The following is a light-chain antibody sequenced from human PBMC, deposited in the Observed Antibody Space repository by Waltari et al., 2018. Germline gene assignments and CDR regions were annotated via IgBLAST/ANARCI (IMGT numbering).Light chain of an antibody. J-gene: IGKJ1*01. CDR1: QNVYTN. Sequence: EIVMTQSPATPSVSPGERTTLSCRASQNVYTNLAWYQQKPGQAPRLLIYGASTRATDIPARFSGSGSGTEFTLTISSLESEDFAIFYCQQYMNWPRTFGQGTKVEIK. V-gene: IGKV3-15*01. CDR3: QQYMNWPRT. CDR2: GAS.